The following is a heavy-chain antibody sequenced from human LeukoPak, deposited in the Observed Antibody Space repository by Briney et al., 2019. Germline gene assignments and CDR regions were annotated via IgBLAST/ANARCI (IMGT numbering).Heavy chain of an antibody. CDR3: TRDRGAYNLYDY. CDR2: ISGSGGST. D-gene: IGHD1-1*01. J-gene: IGHJ4*02. Sequence: GGSLRLSCAASGFTFSSYAMSWVRQAPGKGLEWVSAISGSGGSTYYADSVKGRFTISRDNSKNTLYLQMNSLKTEDTAVYHCTRDRGAYNLYDYWGQGTLVTVSS. V-gene: IGHV3-23*01. CDR1: GFTFSSYA.